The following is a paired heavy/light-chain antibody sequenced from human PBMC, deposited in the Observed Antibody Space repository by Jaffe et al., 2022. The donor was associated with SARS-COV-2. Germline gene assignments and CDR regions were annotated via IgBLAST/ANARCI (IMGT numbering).Heavy chain of an antibody. D-gene: IGHD3-22*01. J-gene: IGHJ4*02. CDR1: GFTFNSHA. V-gene: IGHV3-23*01. CDR2: IRSSGDTT. Sequence: EVQLLESGGGLVQPGGSLRLSCAASGFTFNSHAMSWVRQAPGKGLEWVSSIRSSGDTTYYADSVKGRFTISRDNSKNMLYLQMNSLRVEDTAVYHCGNVFTYYDSNRIWGQGTLVTVSS. CDR3: GNVFTYYDSNRI.
Light chain of an antibody. CDR3: QQYGTSRWT. V-gene: IGKV3-20*01. J-gene: IGKJ1*01. CDR1: QSVSSSN. Sequence: EIVLTQSPGTLSLSPGERATLSCRASQSVSSSNLAWYQLKPGQAPRVLIYGASSRATGIPDRFSGSGSGTDFTLNISGLEPEDFAVYYCQQYGTSRWTFGQGTKVEIK. CDR2: GAS.